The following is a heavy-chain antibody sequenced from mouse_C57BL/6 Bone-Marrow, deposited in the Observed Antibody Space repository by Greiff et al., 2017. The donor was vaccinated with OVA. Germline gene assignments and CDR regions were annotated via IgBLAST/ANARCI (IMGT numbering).Heavy chain of an antibody. V-gene: IGHV1-52*01. CDR3: TRRVTTVDPYWYFDV. Sequence: QVQLQQPGAELVRPGSSVKLSCKASGYTFTSYWMHWVKQRPIQGLEWIGNIDPSDSETHYNQKFKDKATLTVDKSSSTAYMQLSSLTSEDSAVYYCTRRVTTVDPYWYFDVWGTGTTVTVSS. J-gene: IGHJ1*03. CDR1: GYTFTSYW. CDR2: IDPSDSET. D-gene: IGHD1-1*01.